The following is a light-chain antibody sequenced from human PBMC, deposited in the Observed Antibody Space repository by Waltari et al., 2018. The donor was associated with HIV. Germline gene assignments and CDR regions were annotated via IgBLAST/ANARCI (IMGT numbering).Light chain of an antibody. V-gene: IGKV3-15*01. CDR3: QQYDSGPRGIT. J-gene: IGKJ2*01. CDR1: QSISAK. Sequence: EIVMTQSPPPLSVSPGQRVTLSRKASQSISAKVAWYQQRPGQAPRLLIYEAATRPTGIPARFSGSGSGTEFTLTISSLQSEDFATYFCQQYDSGPRGITFGQGTMLEIK. CDR2: EAA.